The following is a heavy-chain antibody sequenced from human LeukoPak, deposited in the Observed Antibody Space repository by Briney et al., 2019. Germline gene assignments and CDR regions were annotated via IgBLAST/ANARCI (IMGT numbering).Heavy chain of an antibody. V-gene: IGHV4-4*02. D-gene: IGHD3-3*01. CDR3: AREGGFYRPLDY. CDR1: GGSVTSTNW. J-gene: IGHJ4*02. CDR2: VHLDGRT. Sequence: SGTLSLTCGVSGGSVTSTNWWTWVRQPPGKGLEWIGEVHLDGRTNYNPSLKSRLTMSVDLSENHISLKLTSVAAADTAVYYCAREGGFYRPLDYSGQGTLVTVSS.